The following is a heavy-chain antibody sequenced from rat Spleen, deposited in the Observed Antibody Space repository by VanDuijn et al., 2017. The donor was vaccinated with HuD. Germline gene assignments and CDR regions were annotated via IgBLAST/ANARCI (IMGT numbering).Heavy chain of an antibody. V-gene: IGHV5-29*01. CDR3: TRGYVMDA. Sequence: EVQLVESDGGLVQPGRSLKLSCAASGFTFTDYYMAWVRQAPTKGLEWVATISSDGRRNYYRDSVKGRFTISRDNAKSSLNLQMDSLRSEDTATYYCTRGYVMDAWGQGASVTVSS. CDR1: GFTFTDYY. J-gene: IGHJ4*01. CDR2: ISSDGRRN.